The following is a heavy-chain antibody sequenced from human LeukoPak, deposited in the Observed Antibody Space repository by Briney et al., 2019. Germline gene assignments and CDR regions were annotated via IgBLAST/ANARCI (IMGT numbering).Heavy chain of an antibody. CDR1: GLTLSRYW. CDR3: ARVQTGYYGSGSPHDYYYYYMDV. J-gene: IGHJ6*03. Sequence: GGSLRLSCAASGLTLSRYWMTWVRQAPGKGLEWVANINQDGNKKYYVDSVKGRFTISRDNAKNSLYLQMNSLRVEDTAVYYCARVQTGYYGSGSPHDYYYYYMDVWGKGTTVTVSS. CDR2: INQDGNKK. V-gene: IGHV3-7*03. D-gene: IGHD3-10*01.